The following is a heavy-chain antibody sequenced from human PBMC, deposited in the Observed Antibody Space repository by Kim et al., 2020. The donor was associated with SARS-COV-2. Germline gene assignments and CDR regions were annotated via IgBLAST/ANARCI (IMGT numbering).Heavy chain of an antibody. CDR3: ARDSLYCGGDCSFSDY. V-gene: IGHV3-7*01. D-gene: IGHD2-21*01. CDR2: IRQDGSAQ. CDR1: GFSFSSYW. J-gene: IGHJ4*02. Sequence: GGSLRLSCAASGFSFSSYWMSWVRQAPGKGLEWVATIRQDGSAQYYADSVKGRFTISRDNAKNSLSLHMNSLGAEDTAVYYCARDSLYCGGDCSFSDYWGQGTLVTVSS.